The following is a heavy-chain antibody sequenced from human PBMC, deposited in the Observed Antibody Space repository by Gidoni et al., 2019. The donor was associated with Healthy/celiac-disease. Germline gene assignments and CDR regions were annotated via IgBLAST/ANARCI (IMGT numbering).Heavy chain of an antibody. V-gene: IGHV4-59*01. Sequence: QVQLQESGPGLVKPSETLSLTCTVSGGSISSYYWSWIRQPPGKGLEGIGYIYYSGSTNYNPSLKRRVTISVDKSKNQFSRKPSLVTAADTAVYYWARAHYDILTGYPNWFDPWGQGTLVTVSS. CDR2: IYYSGST. CDR3: ARAHYDILTGYPNWFDP. D-gene: IGHD3-9*01. CDR1: GGSISSYY. J-gene: IGHJ5*02.